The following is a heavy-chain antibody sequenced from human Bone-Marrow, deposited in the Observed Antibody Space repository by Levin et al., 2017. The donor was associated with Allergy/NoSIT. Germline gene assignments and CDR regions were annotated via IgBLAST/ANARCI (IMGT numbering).Heavy chain of an antibody. CDR1: GFPFRSFG. J-gene: IGHJ6*02. Sequence: GSLRLSCAASGFPFRSFGMYWVRQAPGKGLEWVAVIAFDGSWSDHADSVKGRLTVSRDNARNTLYVQMSRLRPEDTAVYYCAKDARKTEGGMDAWGQGTTVTVSS. CDR2: IAFDGSWS. CDR3: AKDARKTEGGMDA. D-gene: IGHD2-21*02. V-gene: IGHV3-30*18.